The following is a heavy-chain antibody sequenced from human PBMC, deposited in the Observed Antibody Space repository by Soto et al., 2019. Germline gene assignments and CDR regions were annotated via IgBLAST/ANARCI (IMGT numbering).Heavy chain of an antibody. D-gene: IGHD6-6*01. CDR2: IWYDGTNK. CDR3: ARDHSSSPDY. J-gene: IGHJ4*02. Sequence: PGGSLRLSCAASGFTFSTYGMHWVRQAPGKGLEWVTVIWYDGTNKYYADSVKGRFTISRDNSKNTLYLQMNGLRAEDTAVYYCARDHSSSPDYWGQGTLVTVSS. V-gene: IGHV3-33*01. CDR1: GFTFSTYG.